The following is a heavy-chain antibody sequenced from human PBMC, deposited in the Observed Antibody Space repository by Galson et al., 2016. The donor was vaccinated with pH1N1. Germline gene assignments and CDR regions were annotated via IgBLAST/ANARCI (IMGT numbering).Heavy chain of an antibody. CDR3: ATEPDWSLDV. D-gene: IGHD1-1*01. J-gene: IGHJ6*02. Sequence: SETLSLTCAVSGGSITSYYWWSWVRQAPGKGLEWIGEISHTGKANYNPSLGSRVSMSVDKSDNQISLKLTSVTAADTAVYHCATEPDWSLDVWGRGTTVIVSS. CDR2: ISHTGKA. V-gene: IGHV4-4*02. CDR1: GGSITSYYW.